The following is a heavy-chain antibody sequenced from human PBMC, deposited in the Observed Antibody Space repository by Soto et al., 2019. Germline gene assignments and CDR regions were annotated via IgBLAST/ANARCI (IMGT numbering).Heavy chain of an antibody. CDR3: ARLAVAGSYFDY. CDR2: IYYSWST. Sequence: QVQLQESGPGLVKPSQTLSLTCTVSGGSFSSGGYYWSWIRQHPGKGVEWIGYIYYSWSTYYNPSIKSRVTISVDTSNNQSSLKLSSVTAADTAVYYCARLAVAGSYFDYWGQGTLVTVSS. V-gene: IGHV4-31*03. D-gene: IGHD6-19*01. CDR1: GGSFSSGGYY. J-gene: IGHJ4*02.